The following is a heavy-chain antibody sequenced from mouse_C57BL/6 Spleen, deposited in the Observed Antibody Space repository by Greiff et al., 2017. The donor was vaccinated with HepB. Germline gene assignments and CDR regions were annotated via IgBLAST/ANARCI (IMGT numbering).Heavy chain of an antibody. D-gene: IGHD4-1*01. V-gene: IGHV1-42*01. CDR3: ARLWDVYAMDY. J-gene: IGHJ4*01. CDR2: INPSTGGT. Sequence: VQLQQSGPELVKPGASVKISCKASGYSFTGYYMNWVKQSPEKSLEWIGEINPSTGGTTYNQKFKAKATLTVDKSSSTAYMQLKSLTSEDSAVNYCARLWDVYAMDYWGQGTSVTVSS. CDR1: GYSFTGYY.